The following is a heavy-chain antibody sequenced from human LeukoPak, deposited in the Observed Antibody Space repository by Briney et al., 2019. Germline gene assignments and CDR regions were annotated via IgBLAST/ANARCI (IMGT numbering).Heavy chain of an antibody. D-gene: IGHD6-19*01. V-gene: IGHV4-59*12. Sequence: SETLSLTCTVSGGSISSYYWSWIRQPPGKGLEWIGYIYYSGSTNYNPSLKSRVTISVDTSKNQFSLKLSSVTAADTAVYYCARDHRQWLVHHNFDYWGQGTLVTVSS. CDR1: GGSISSYY. CDR2: IYYSGST. CDR3: ARDHRQWLVHHNFDY. J-gene: IGHJ4*02.